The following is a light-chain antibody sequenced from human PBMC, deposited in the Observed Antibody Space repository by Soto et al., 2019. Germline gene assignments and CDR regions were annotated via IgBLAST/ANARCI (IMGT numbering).Light chain of an antibody. J-gene: IGKJ1*01. CDR3: QQYNNWPWT. V-gene: IGKV3-15*01. Sequence: EIVMTQSPATLSVSPGGRATLSCRASQSISDTLAWYQQKPGQAPRLLIHGASTRATGFPARFSGSGSGTDFTLTISILQSEDFAVYYCQQYNNWPWTFGQGTKVDIK. CDR2: GAS. CDR1: QSISDT.